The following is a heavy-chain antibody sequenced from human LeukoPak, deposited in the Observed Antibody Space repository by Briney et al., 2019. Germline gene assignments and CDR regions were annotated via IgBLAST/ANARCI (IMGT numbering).Heavy chain of an antibody. CDR3: ARGPPRDCSGGSCLLVYAFDI. V-gene: IGHV4-39*07. CDR1: GDSIRTSKYY. CDR2: IYNSGNT. Sequence: PSETLSLTCTVSGDSIRTSKYYWGWIRQPPGKGLEWIGSIYNSGNTNYNPSLKSRVTISIDTSKNQFSLKLTSVTAADTAVYYCARGPPRDCSGGSCLLVYAFDIWGQGTMVTVSS. J-gene: IGHJ3*02. D-gene: IGHD2-15*01.